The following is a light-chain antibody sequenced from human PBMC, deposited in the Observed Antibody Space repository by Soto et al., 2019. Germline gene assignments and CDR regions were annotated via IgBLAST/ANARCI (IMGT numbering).Light chain of an antibody. Sequence: QSALTQPASVSGSPGQSIAISCTGTSSDVGGYSYVSWYQQQPGKAPKLVISDVSNRPSGVSDRFSGSKYGNTASLTISGLQTEDEADYYCASYTTSSTYVFGTGTKLTAL. CDR1: SSDVGGYSY. J-gene: IGLJ1*01. CDR2: DVS. CDR3: ASYTTSSTYV. V-gene: IGLV2-14*01.